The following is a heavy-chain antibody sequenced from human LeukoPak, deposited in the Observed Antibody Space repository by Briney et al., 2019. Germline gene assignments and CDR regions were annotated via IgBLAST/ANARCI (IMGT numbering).Heavy chain of an antibody. Sequence: GGSLRLSCAASGFTFSSYSMNWVRQAPGKGLEWVSYISSSSSTIYYADSVKGRFTISRDNAKNSLYLQMNSLRAEDTAVYYCARVRAAVGLYYFDYWGQGTLVTVSS. CDR3: ARVRAAVGLYYFDY. V-gene: IGHV3-48*04. J-gene: IGHJ4*02. CDR1: GFTFSSYS. CDR2: ISSSSSTI. D-gene: IGHD6-13*01.